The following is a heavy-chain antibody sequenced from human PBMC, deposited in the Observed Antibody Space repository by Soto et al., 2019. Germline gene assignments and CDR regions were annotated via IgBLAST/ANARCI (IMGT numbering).Heavy chain of an antibody. CDR2: IYYSGST. D-gene: IGHD2-2*01. Sequence: SETLSLTCTVSGGSISSGDYYWTWIRPHPGKGLEWIGYIYYSGSTKHNPSLKSRITISVDTSKNQFSLKLNSVTAADTAVYYFARTKTSSTRFHDDYWGQGTQVTVSS. V-gene: IGHV4-31*03. J-gene: IGHJ4*02. CDR3: ARTKTSSTRFHDDY. CDR1: GGSISSGDYY.